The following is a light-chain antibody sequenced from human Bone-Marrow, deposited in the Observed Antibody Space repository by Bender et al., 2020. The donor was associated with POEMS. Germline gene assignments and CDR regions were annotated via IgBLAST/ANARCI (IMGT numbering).Light chain of an antibody. CDR3: CSYAGSDIFVV. V-gene: IGLV2-14*03. J-gene: IGLJ2*01. CDR2: DVS. CDR1: RSDVGGYNY. Sequence: QSALTQPASVSGSPGQSITISCTGTRSDVGGYNYVSWYQQHPGKAPKLMIYDVSNRPSGVSNRFSGSKSGNTASLTISGLQAEDEADYYCCSYAGSDIFVVFGGGTKLSVL.